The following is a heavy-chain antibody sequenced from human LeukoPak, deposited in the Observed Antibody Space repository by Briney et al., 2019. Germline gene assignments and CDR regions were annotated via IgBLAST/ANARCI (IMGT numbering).Heavy chain of an antibody. CDR3: ARRGNYSGSSGFKY. CDR1: GFTFSSYW. J-gene: IGHJ4*02. Sequence: EGSLRLSCAASGFTFSSYWMHWVRQAPGKGLVWVSRINSDGSNTNYADSVKGRFSISRDNAKNTLFLQMNSLRVEDTAVYYCARRGNYSGSSGFKYWGQGTLVTVSS. D-gene: IGHD3-22*01. CDR2: INSDGSNT. V-gene: IGHV3-74*01.